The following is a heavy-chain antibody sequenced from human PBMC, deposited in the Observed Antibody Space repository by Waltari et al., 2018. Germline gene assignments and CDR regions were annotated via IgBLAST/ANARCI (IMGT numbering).Heavy chain of an antibody. CDR1: GFTFSSYA. D-gene: IGHD3-10*01. Sequence: QVQLVESGGGVVQPGRSLRLSCAASGFTFSSYAMHWVRQAPGKGLEWVAVISYDGSNKYYADSVKGRFTISRDNSKNTLYLQMNSLRAEDTAVYYCARDTRIRGVSYFDYWGQGTLVTVSS. V-gene: IGHV3-30-3*01. CDR3: ARDTRIRGVSYFDY. J-gene: IGHJ4*02. CDR2: ISYDGSNK.